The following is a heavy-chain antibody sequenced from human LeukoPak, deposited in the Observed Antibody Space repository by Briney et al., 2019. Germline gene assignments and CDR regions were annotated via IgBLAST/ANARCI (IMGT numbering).Heavy chain of an antibody. CDR1: GYTFTGYY. J-gene: IGHJ4*02. Sequence: ASVTVSCKASGYTFTGYYMHWVRQAPGQGLEWMGWINPNSGGTNYAQKFQGRVTMTRDTSISTAYMELSRLRSDDTAVYYCAREYSYGYSFDYWGQGTLVTVSS. V-gene: IGHV1-2*02. CDR3: AREYSYGYSFDY. CDR2: INPNSGGT. D-gene: IGHD5-18*01.